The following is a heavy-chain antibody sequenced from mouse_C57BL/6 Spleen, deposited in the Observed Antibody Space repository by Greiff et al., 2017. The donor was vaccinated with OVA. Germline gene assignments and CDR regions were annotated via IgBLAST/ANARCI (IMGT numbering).Heavy chain of an antibody. V-gene: IGHV1-55*01. CDR2: IYPGSGST. D-gene: IGHD1-1*02. CDR1: GYTFTSYW. J-gene: IGHJ1*03. CDR3: ARGGKLLQGYFDV. Sequence: QVQLQQPGAELVKPGASVTMSCKASGYTFTSYWITWVKQRPGQGLEWIGDIYPGSGSTNYNEKFKRKSTLTVDTSSSTAYMQLSSLTSEDSAVYYCARGGKLLQGYFDVWGTGTTVTVSS.